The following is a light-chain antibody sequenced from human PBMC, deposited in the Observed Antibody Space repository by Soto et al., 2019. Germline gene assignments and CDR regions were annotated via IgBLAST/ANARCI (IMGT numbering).Light chain of an antibody. J-gene: IGKJ5*01. V-gene: IGKV1-39*01. CDR2: AAS. CDR1: QSISSY. CDR3: QQKYSNIIT. Sequence: IQMSQRPSSRSSSVGDRVTITWRASQSISSYLNWYQQKPGKAPKLLIYAASSLQSGVPSRFSGIGSGTDFTLTISSLKTEDFATYYGQQKYSNIITFGQGTRLEIK.